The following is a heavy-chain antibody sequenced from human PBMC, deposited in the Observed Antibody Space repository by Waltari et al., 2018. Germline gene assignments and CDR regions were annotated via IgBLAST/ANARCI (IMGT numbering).Heavy chain of an antibody. CDR1: GGSFSGSS. CDR2: INHSGST. J-gene: IGHJ5*02. D-gene: IGHD3-9*01. V-gene: IGHV4-34*01. CDR3: ARLDYDILTGPTLAEP. Sequence: QVQLQQWGAGLLQPSETLSLTCAVYGGSFSGSSWSWSRQPPGKGLEWIGEINHSGSTNYNPSLKSRVTISVDTSKNQFSLKLSSVTAADTAVYYCARLDYDILTGPTLAEPWGQGTLVTVSS.